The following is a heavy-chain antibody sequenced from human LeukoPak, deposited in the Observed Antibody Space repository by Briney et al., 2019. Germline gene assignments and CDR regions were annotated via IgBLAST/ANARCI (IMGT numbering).Heavy chain of an antibody. CDR3: ARDKDSSSSANYYYGMDV. CDR2: INPNSGGT. CDR1: GYTFTGYY. D-gene: IGHD6-6*01. J-gene: IGHJ6*02. Sequence: EASVKVSCKASGYTFTGYYMHWVRQAPGQGLEWMGWINPNSGGTNYAQKFQGWVTMTRDTSISTAYMELSRLRSDDTAVYYCARDKDSSSSANYYYGMDVWGQGTTVTVSS. V-gene: IGHV1-2*04.